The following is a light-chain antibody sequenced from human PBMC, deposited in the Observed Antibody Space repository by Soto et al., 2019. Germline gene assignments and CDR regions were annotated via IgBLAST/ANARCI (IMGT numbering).Light chain of an antibody. CDR3: QKYSSATFT. CDR2: AAS. CDR1: QGISNY. Sequence: DIQMTQSPSSLSASVGDRVTIACRASQGISNYLAWYQQKPGKVPKLLIYAASTVESGVPSRFSGSGSGTDFTLTISSLQPEDVASYYCQKYSSATFTFGPGTKVDIK. V-gene: IGKV1-27*01. J-gene: IGKJ3*01.